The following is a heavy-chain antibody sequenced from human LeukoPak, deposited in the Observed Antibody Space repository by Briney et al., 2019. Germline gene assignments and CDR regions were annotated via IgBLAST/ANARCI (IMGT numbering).Heavy chain of an antibody. CDR2: ISASGGST. V-gene: IGHV3-23*01. CDR3: AKDLDLYGSGTYYTPHPLGFDP. D-gene: IGHD3-10*01. CDR1: GFTFSTYA. J-gene: IGHJ5*02. Sequence: GGSLRLSCAASGFTFSTYAMSRVRQAPGKGLEWVSAISASGGSTYYADSVKGRFTISRDNSENTLYLQMNSLRAEDTAVYFCAKDLDLYGSGTYYTPHPLGFDPWGQGTLVTVSS.